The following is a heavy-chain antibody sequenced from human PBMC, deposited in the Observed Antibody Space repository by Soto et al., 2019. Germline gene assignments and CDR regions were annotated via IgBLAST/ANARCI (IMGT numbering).Heavy chain of an antibody. D-gene: IGHD1-26*01. CDR1: GFTFSSYG. Sequence: PGESLRLSCAASGFTFSSYGMHWVRQAPGKGLEWVAVISYDGSNKYYADSVKGRFTISRDNSKNTLYLQMNSLRAEDTAVYYCAKDLGTIVGATDGMDVWGQGTTVNVSS. J-gene: IGHJ6*02. CDR3: AKDLGTIVGATDGMDV. CDR2: ISYDGSNK. V-gene: IGHV3-30*18.